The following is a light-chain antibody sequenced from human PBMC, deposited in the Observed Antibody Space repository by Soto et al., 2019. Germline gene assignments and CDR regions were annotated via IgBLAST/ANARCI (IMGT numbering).Light chain of an antibody. CDR3: VPTFSIPT. CDR2: SAS. Sequence: DIAMTKYPSSMSTSVGDIITMTCRASQRINIYLNWYRQKPGKAPELLIYSASNLQSGVPSRFSGSGSGTDFTLTFSGLQSDDFPTYYSVPTFSIPTFAQGTRLEIK. CDR1: QRINIY. V-gene: IGKV1-39*01. J-gene: IGKJ5*01.